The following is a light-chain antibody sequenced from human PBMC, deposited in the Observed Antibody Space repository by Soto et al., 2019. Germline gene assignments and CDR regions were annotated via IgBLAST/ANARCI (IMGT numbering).Light chain of an antibody. CDR3: SSYTSSSTPYWV. CDR1: SSDVGGYNY. Sequence: QSALTQPASVSGSPGQSITISCTGTSSDVGGYNYVSWYQQQPGKAPKLMIYDVSNRPSGVSNRFSGSKSGNTASLTISGLQAEDEADYYCSSYTSSSTPYWVFGGGTKLTVL. V-gene: IGLV2-14*01. CDR2: DVS. J-gene: IGLJ3*02.